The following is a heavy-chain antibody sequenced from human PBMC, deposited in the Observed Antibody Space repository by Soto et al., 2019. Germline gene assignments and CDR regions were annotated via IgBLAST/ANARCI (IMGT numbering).Heavy chain of an antibody. CDR1: GGTFSSYS. D-gene: IGHD6-6*01. CDR3: AIEYSSSPPYYPLGY. Sequence: QVQLVQSGAEVKKPGSSVKVSCKASGGTFSSYSISWVRQAPGQGLEWMGGIIPIFGTANYAQKFQGRVTIPADESTSTAYMELSSLRSEDTAVYYCAIEYSSSPPYYPLGYWGQGTLVTVSS. V-gene: IGHV1-69*01. J-gene: IGHJ4*02. CDR2: IIPIFGTA.